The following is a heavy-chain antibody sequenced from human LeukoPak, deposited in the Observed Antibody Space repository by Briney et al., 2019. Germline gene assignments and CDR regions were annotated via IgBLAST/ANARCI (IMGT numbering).Heavy chain of an antibody. Sequence: GGSLRLSCAASGFTFSSYAMSWVRQAPGKGLEWVSTISGSDGSTYYADSVKGRFTISRDNSKNTLYLQMNSLRAEDTAVYYCARDGLYYDSSERNFDYWGQGTLVTVSS. CDR1: GFTFSSYA. CDR3: ARDGLYYDSSERNFDY. CDR2: ISGSDGST. V-gene: IGHV3-23*01. J-gene: IGHJ4*02. D-gene: IGHD3-22*01.